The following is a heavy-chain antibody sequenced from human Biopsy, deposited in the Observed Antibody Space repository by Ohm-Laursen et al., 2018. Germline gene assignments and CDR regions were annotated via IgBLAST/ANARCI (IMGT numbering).Heavy chain of an antibody. D-gene: IGHD1-26*01. V-gene: IGHV4-4*07. CDR3: AGIVLGPTNDAFDI. CDR2: IYPGGGT. CDR1: GDSIRNYY. Sequence: SDTLSLTCTVSGDSIRNYYWIWIRQAAGKGLEWIGRIYPGGGTIYNPSLKRRATMSVDTSKNHFSFNLNSVTAADTAVYYCAGIVLGPTNDAFDIWGQGTMVTVSS. J-gene: IGHJ3*02.